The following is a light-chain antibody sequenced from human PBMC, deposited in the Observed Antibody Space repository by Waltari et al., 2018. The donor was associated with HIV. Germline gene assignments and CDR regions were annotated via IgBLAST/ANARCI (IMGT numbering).Light chain of an antibody. CDR3: SSYTSSSWV. J-gene: IGLJ3*02. CDR1: SSDVDYYNY. Sequence: PGQSITISCTGISSDVDYYNYDCWYQQHPGKAPKLMIYDVTHRPSGVSNRFSGSKSGNTASLTISGLQAEDEADYYCSSYTSSSWVFGGGTKLTVL. CDR2: DVT. V-gene: IGLV2-14*03.